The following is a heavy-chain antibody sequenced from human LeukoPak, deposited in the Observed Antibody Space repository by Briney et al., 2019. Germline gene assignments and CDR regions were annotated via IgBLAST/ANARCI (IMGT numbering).Heavy chain of an antibody. CDR2: TKSKTDGGTA. CDR3: TTQRSRITMVRGVIRSDH. CDR1: GFTFSNAW. J-gene: IGHJ4*02. D-gene: IGHD3-10*01. V-gene: IGHV3-15*01. Sequence: PGGSLRLSCAASGFTFSNAWMSWVRQAPGKGLEWVGRTKSKTDGGTADYAAPVKGRFTISRDDSKNTLYLQMNSLETEDTAVYYCTTQRSRITMVRGVIRSDHWGQGTLVTVSS.